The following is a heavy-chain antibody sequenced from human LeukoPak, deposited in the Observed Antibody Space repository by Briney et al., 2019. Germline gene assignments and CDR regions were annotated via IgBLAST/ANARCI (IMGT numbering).Heavy chain of an antibody. V-gene: IGHV5-51*01. D-gene: IGHD6-25*01. CDR2: IYPGDSDT. CDR3: ARQGSSEGDGDEYYFDY. J-gene: IGHJ4*02. CDR1: GYIFTNYW. Sequence: GESLKISCKASGYIFTNYWIGWVRQMPGRGLEWMGIIYPGDSDTRYSPSFQGRVTISADKSISTAYLQWSSLKASDTAMYYCARQGSSEGDGDEYYFDYWGQGTLVTVSS.